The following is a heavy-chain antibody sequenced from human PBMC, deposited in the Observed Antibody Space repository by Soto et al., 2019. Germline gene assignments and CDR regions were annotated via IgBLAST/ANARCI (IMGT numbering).Heavy chain of an antibody. J-gene: IGHJ6*02. CDR3: ARVRTENYYGMDV. Sequence: GGSLRLSCAASGFTFSRYSMNWVRQAPGKGLEWVSYISSSSNSIYYADSVKGRFTISRDNAKNSLYLQMNSLRAEDTAVYYCARVRTENYYGMDVWGQGTTVTVSS. V-gene: IGHV3-48*01. CDR2: ISSSSNSI. CDR1: GFTFSRYS.